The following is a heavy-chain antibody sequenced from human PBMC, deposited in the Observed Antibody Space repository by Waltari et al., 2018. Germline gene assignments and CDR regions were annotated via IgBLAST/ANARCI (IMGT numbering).Heavy chain of an antibody. CDR2: IYYSGST. Sequence: QLQLQESGPGLVKPSETLSLTCPVSGGSISSSSYYWGWIRQPPGKGLEWIGSIYYSGSTYYNPSLKSRVTISVDTSKNQFSLKLSSVTAADTAVYYCARLQPYYYDSSGYYYDYWGQGTLVTVSS. D-gene: IGHD3-22*01. CDR1: GGSISSSSYY. V-gene: IGHV4-39*01. CDR3: ARLQPYYYDSSGYYYDY. J-gene: IGHJ4*02.